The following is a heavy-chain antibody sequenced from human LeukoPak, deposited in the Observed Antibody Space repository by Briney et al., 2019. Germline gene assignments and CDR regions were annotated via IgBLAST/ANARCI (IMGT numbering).Heavy chain of an antibody. Sequence: SVKVSCKASGGTFSSYAISWVRQAPGPGLEWMGGIIPIFGTANYAQKFQGRVTITADESTSTAYMELSSLRSEDTAVYYCARDLGYGDYELDYWGQGTLVTVSS. CDR2: IIPIFGTA. V-gene: IGHV1-69*13. CDR1: GGTFSSYA. D-gene: IGHD4-17*01. CDR3: ARDLGYGDYELDY. J-gene: IGHJ4*02.